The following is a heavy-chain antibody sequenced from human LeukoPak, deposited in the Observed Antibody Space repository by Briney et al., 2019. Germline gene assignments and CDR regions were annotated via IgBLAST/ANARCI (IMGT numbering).Heavy chain of an antibody. CDR3: ARGLWSAHRREYYFDS. V-gene: IGHV1-3*01. J-gene: IGHJ4*02. CDR1: GYTFTSYA. Sequence: GASVKVSCKASGYTFTSYAMHWVRQAPGQRLEWMGWINAGNGNTKYSQKFQGRVTITRDTSASTAYMELSSLTSEDTAVYFCARGLWSAHRREYYFDSWGQGTLVTVSS. D-gene: IGHD3-3*01. CDR2: INAGNGNT.